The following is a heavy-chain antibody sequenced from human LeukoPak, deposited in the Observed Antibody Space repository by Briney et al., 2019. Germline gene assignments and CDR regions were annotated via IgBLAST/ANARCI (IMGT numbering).Heavy chain of an antibody. Sequence: ASVKVSCKVSGYTLTELSMHWVRQAPGKGLEWMGGFDPEDGETIYAQKFQGRVTMTEDTSTDTAYMELSSLRSEDTAVYYCATDPRVVGATGYWGQGTLVTVSS. CDR2: FDPEDGET. V-gene: IGHV1-24*01. D-gene: IGHD1-26*01. J-gene: IGHJ4*02. CDR3: ATDPRVVGATGY. CDR1: GYTLTELS.